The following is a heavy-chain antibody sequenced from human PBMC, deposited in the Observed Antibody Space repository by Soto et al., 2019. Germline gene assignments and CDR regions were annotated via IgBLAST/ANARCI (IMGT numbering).Heavy chain of an antibody. V-gene: IGHV5-51*01. CDR1: GYSFTSYW. CDR3: ARRFDGLYRSRWYSTPLYYFDY. J-gene: IGHJ4*02. Sequence: GESLKISCKGSGYSFTSYWIGWVRQMPGKGLEWMGIIYPGDSDTRYSPSFQGQVTISADKSISTAYLQWSSLKASDTAMYYCARRFDGLYRSRWYSTPLYYFDYSGPGTMVAVYS. CDR2: IYPGDSDT. D-gene: IGHD6-13*01.